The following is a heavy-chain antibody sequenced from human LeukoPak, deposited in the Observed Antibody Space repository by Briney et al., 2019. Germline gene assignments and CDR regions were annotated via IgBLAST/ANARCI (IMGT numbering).Heavy chain of an antibody. CDR3: ARSGYNWNLDAFDI. CDR2: ISANNGNT. D-gene: IGHD1-20*01. Sequence: ASVKVSCKASGYTFTSYGISWVRQAPGQGLEWMGWISANNGNTNYAQKLQGRVTMTTDTSTSTAYMELRSLRSDDTAVYYCARSGYNWNLDAFDIWGQGTMVTVSS. CDR1: GYTFTSYG. V-gene: IGHV1-18*01. J-gene: IGHJ3*02.